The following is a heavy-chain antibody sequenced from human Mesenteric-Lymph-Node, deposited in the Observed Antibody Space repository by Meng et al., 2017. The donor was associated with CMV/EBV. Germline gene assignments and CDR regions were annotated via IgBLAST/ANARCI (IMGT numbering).Heavy chain of an antibody. CDR3: ARDAFLVGTHPPDY. CDR1: GFALSSFS. D-gene: IGHD1-26*01. Sequence: GESLKISCAASGFALSSFSMNWVRQAPGKGLAWVSYISGTATTKYYSDSVKGRFTISRDNAKNSLYLQMDSLRAEDTAVYFCARDAFLVGTHPPDYWGQGTLVTVSS. V-gene: IGHV3-48*04. J-gene: IGHJ4*02. CDR2: ISGTATTK.